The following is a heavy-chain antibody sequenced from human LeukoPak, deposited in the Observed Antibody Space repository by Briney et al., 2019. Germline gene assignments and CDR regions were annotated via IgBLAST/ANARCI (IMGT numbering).Heavy chain of an antibody. D-gene: IGHD3-22*01. Sequence: ASVKVSCKATGYTLTDHYMHWVRQAPGQGLEWMGRINPNSGGTNYAQKFQGRVTMSRDTSISTVYMELSRLRSDDTAVYYCARVGYYESSGYYEYWGQGTLVTVSS. CDR1: GYTLTDHY. CDR3: ARVGYYESSGYYEY. J-gene: IGHJ4*02. CDR2: INPNSGGT. V-gene: IGHV1-2*06.